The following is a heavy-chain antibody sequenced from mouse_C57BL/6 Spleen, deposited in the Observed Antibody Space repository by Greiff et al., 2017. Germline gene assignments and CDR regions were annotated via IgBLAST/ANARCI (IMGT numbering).Heavy chain of an antibody. J-gene: IGHJ3*01. D-gene: IGHD2-2*01. Sequence: QVQLKESGPELVKPGASVKISCKASGYAFSSSWMNWVKQRPGKGLEWIGRIYPGDGDTNYNGKFKGKATLTADKSSSTAYMQLSSLTSEDSAVYFCASTGDGYDALAYWGQGTLVTVSA. CDR2: IYPGDGDT. CDR1: GYAFSSSW. V-gene: IGHV1-82*01. CDR3: ASTGDGYDALAY.